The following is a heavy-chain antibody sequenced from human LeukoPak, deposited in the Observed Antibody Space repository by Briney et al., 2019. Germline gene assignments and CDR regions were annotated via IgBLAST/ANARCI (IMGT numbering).Heavy chain of an antibody. CDR2: ISYDGSNK. D-gene: IGHD3-22*01. V-gene: IGHV3-30*03. Sequence: GGSLRLSCAASGFTFSSYGMHWGRQAPGEGLEWVAVISYDGSNKYYADSVKGRFTISRDNSKNTLYLQMNSLRAEDTAVYYCARDRVGYDSSGYYYVGTREDFDYWGQGTLVTVSS. CDR3: ARDRVGYDSSGYYYVGTREDFDY. CDR1: GFTFSSYG. J-gene: IGHJ4*02.